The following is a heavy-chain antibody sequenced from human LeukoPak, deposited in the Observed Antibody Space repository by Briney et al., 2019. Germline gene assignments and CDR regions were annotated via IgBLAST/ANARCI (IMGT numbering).Heavy chain of an antibody. V-gene: IGHV1-18*01. CDR2: ISAYNGNT. Sequence: GASVKVSCKASGYTFTSYGISWVRQAPGQGLEWMGWISAYNGNTNYALKLQGRVTMTTDTSTSTAYMELRSLRSDDTAVYYCARDPATYYYDSSGYLNWFDPWGQGTLVTVSS. CDR1: GYTFTSYG. D-gene: IGHD3-22*01. CDR3: ARDPATYYYDSSGYLNWFDP. J-gene: IGHJ5*02.